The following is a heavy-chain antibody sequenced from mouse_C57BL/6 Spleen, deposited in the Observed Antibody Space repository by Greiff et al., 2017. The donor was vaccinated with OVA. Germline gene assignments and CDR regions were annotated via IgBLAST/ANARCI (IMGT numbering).Heavy chain of an antibody. Sequence: EVQLQQSGPGLVKPSQSLSLTCSVTGYSITSGYYWNWIRQFPGNKLEWMGYISYDGSNNYNPSLKNRISITRDTSKNQFFLKLNSVTTEDTATYYGASVYYDYDGAYYFDDWGQGTTLTVSS. CDR2: ISYDGSN. J-gene: IGHJ2*01. V-gene: IGHV3-6*01. D-gene: IGHD2-4*01. CDR1: GYSITSGYY. CDR3: ASVYYDYDGAYYFDD.